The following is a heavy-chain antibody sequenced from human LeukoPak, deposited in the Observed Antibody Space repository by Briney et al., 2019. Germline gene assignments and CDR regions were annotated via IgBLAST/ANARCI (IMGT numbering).Heavy chain of an antibody. CDR1: GFTFSDYY. D-gene: IGHD5-12*01. CDR3: ARGDSAYDHRLGDAFDI. J-gene: IGHJ3*02. V-gene: IGHV3-11*04. CDR2: ISGSGSTI. Sequence: GGSLRLSCAASGFTFSDYYMNWIRQAPGKGLDWVSYISGSGSTISYADSVKGRFTISRDNAKNSLYLQMNSLRAEDTAVYYCARGDSAYDHRLGDAFDIWGQGTMVTVSS.